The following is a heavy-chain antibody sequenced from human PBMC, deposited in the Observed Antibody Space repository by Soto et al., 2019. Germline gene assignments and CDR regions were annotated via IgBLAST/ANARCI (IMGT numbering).Heavy chain of an antibody. CDR2: ISSSSSYI. V-gene: IGHV3-21*01. J-gene: IGHJ5*02. D-gene: IGHD2-2*03. Sequence: GGSLRLSCAASGFTFSSYSMNWVRQAPGKGLEWVSSISSSSSYIYYADSVKGRFTISRDNAKNSLYLQMNSLRAEDTAVYYCARAHPGYCSSTSRLNRFAPRGQGTLVTGSS. CDR1: GFTFSSYS. CDR3: ARAHPGYCSSTSRLNRFAP.